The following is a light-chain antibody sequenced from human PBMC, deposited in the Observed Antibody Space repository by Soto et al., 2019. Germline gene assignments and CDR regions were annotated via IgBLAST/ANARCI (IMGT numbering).Light chain of an antibody. V-gene: IGKV3-20*01. Sequence: EIVLTQSPGTLSLSPGERATLSCRASQSVSSDYLAWYQQKPGQTPKVLIYRASSRATGIPDRFSGSGSGTDFTLTISRLEPEDFALYYCQHYDDSRAFGPGTKVEIK. CDR2: RAS. CDR1: QSVSSDY. CDR3: QHYDDSRA. J-gene: IGKJ1*01.